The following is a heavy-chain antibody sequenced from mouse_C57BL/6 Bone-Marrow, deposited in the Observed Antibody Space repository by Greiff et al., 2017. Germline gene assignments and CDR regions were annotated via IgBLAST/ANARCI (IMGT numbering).Heavy chain of an antibody. CDR3: ARKASFYYAMDY. CDR2: INYDGSST. J-gene: IGHJ4*01. Sequence: DVQLVESEGGLVQPGSSMKLSCTASGFTFSDYYMAWVRQVPEKGLEWVANINYDGSSTYYLDSLKSRFIISRDNAKNILYLQMSSLKSEDTATYYCARKASFYYAMDYWGQGTSVTVSS. V-gene: IGHV5-16*01. CDR1: GFTFSDYY.